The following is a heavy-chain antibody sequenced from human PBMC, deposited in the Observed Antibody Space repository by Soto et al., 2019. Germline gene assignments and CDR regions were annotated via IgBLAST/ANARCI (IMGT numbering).Heavy chain of an antibody. V-gene: IGHV1-18*01. J-gene: IGHJ6*02. CDR1: GYTFTSYG. CDR2: ISAYNGNT. D-gene: IGHD3-9*01. Sequence: ASVKVSCKASGYTFTSYGISWVRQAPGQGLEWMGWISAYNGNTNYAQKLQGRVTMTTDTSTSTAYMELRSLRSDDTAVYYCAIDFCDILPLDPYYYYYGMDVWGQGTTVTVSS. CDR3: AIDFCDILPLDPYYYYYGMDV.